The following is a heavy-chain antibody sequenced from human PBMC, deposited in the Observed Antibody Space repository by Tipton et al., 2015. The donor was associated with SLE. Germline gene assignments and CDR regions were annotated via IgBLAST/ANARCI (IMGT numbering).Heavy chain of an antibody. D-gene: IGHD3-22*01. V-gene: IGHV4-61*01. Sequence: TLSLTCTVSGGSISSSSYYWSWIRQPPGKGLEWIGYIYYSGSTNYNPSLKSRVTISVDTSKNQFSLKLSSVTAADTAVYYCARDRDSSGYYYDYWGQGTLVTVSS. CDR3: ARDRDSSGYYYDY. CDR1: GGSISSSSYY. CDR2: IYYSGST. J-gene: IGHJ4*02.